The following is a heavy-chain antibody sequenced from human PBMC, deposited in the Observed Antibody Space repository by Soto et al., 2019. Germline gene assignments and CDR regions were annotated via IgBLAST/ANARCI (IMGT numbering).Heavy chain of an antibody. J-gene: IGHJ4*02. CDR1: GYTFTGYY. D-gene: IGHD3-22*01. CDR3: ARGSYYDSRTYYFDY. Sequence: ASVKVSCKASGYTFTGYYMHWVRQAPGQGLEWMGWINPNSGGTNYAQKFQGWVTMTRDTSISTAYMELSRLRSDDTAVYYCARGSYYDSRTYYFDYWGQGTLVTVSS. V-gene: IGHV1-2*04. CDR2: INPNSGGT.